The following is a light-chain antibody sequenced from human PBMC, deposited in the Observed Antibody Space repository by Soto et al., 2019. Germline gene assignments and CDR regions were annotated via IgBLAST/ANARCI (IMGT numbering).Light chain of an antibody. J-gene: IGLJ1*01. V-gene: IGLV2-14*01. CDR3: SSFSRSTTLDYV. CDR1: SSDVGGYNY. Sequence: QSALTQPPSASGSPGQSVAISCTGTSSDVGGYNYVSWYQQHPGKAPKLMIYEVSNRPSGVSNRFSGSKSGNTASLTISGLQAEDEADYYCSSFSRSTTLDYVFGTGTKLTVL. CDR2: EVS.